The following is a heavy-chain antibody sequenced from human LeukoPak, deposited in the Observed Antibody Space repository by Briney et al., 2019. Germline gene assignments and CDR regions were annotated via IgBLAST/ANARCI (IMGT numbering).Heavy chain of an antibody. J-gene: IGHJ4*02. V-gene: IGHV3-66*01. D-gene: IGHD4-17*01. Sequence: PGGSLRLSCAASGFTVSSNYMSWVRQAPGKGLEWVSVIYSGGSTYYADSVKGRFTISRDNSKNTLYLQMNSLRAEDTAVYYCAKDVYGDYVISFDYWGQGTLVTVSS. CDR1: GFTVSSNY. CDR2: IYSGGST. CDR3: AKDVYGDYVISFDY.